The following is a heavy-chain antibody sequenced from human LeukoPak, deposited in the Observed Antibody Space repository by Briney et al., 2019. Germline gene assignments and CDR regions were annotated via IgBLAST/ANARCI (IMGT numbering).Heavy chain of an antibody. CDR2: ISSSSSYI. CDR3: ARGSSYYYMDV. Sequence: GGSLRLSCAASGFTFRSYNMNWVRQAPGKGLEWVSSISSSSSYIYYADSVKGRFTISRDNAKKSLYLQMNSLRAEDTAVYYCARGSSYYYMDVWGKGTTVTVSS. J-gene: IGHJ6*03. V-gene: IGHV3-21*01. CDR1: GFTFRSYN.